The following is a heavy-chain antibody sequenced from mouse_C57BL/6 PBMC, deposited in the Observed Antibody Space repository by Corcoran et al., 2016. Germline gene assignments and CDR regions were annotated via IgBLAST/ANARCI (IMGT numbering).Heavy chain of an antibody. Sequence: EVQLQQSGHERVKPGASVKISCKASGYTFTDYYMNWVKQSHGKSLEWIGDINPNNGGTSYNQKFKGKAKLTVDKSSSTAYMELRSLTSEESAVYYCAPITCSAARFYSMDYWGQGTSVTVSS. CDR2: INPNNGGT. D-gene: IGHD1-2*01. V-gene: IGHV1-26*01. J-gene: IGHJ4*01. CDR3: APITCSAARFYSMDY. CDR1: GYTFTDYY.